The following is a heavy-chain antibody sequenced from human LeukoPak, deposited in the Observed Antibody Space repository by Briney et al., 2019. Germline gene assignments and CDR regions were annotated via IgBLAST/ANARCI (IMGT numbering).Heavy chain of an antibody. D-gene: IGHD5-12*01. Sequence: GGSLRLSCVASGFTFSSYAMGWVRQAPGKRPEWVSSLTDSGGTTYYVDSVKGRFTISRDNSKNTLYLQMNSLRAEDTAVYYCARGRDSGYDDWGQGTRVTVSS. CDR1: GFTFSSYA. V-gene: IGHV3-23*01. J-gene: IGHJ4*02. CDR3: ARGRDSGYDD. CDR2: LTDSGGTT.